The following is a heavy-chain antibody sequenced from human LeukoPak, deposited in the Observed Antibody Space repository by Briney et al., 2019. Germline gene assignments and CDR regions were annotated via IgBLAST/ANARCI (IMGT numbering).Heavy chain of an antibody. CDR3: AKAGYSTSSSFDY. D-gene: IGHD6-6*01. V-gene: IGHV3-23*01. Sequence: RGGSLRLSCAASVFTFSRYDVSWVRQAPGRGREWVSRISGNGGSTYYADSVKGRFTISRDTSKNTLYLQVNSLRAEDTAVYYCAKAGYSTSSSFDYWGQGTLVTVSS. CDR2: ISGNGGST. J-gene: IGHJ4*02. CDR1: VFTFSRYD.